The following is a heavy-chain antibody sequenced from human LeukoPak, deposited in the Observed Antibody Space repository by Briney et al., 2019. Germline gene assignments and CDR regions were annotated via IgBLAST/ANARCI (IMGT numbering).Heavy chain of an antibody. CDR2: IWYDGSNK. V-gene: IGHV3-33*06. Sequence: QPGRSLRLSCAASGFTFSSYGMHWVRQAPGKGLEWVAVIWYDGSNKYYADSVKGRFTISRDNSKNTLYLQMNSLRAEGTAVYYCAKDLRAAAGTDAFDIWGQGTMVTVSS. J-gene: IGHJ3*02. CDR3: AKDLRAAAGTDAFDI. CDR1: GFTFSSYG. D-gene: IGHD6-13*01.